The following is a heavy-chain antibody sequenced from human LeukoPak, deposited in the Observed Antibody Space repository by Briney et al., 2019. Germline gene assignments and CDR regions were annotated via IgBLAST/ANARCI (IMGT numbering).Heavy chain of an antibody. CDR2: IYHGGST. J-gene: IGHJ4*02. Sequence: KSSETLSLTCTVSGYSISSGYYWGWIRQPPGKGLEWIGSIYHGGSTYYNPSLKSRVTISVDTSKNQFSLMLTSVTAADTAVYYCARTYGDYRFDYWGQGTLAIVSS. D-gene: IGHD4-17*01. CDR3: ARTYGDYRFDY. V-gene: IGHV4-38-2*02. CDR1: GYSISSGYY.